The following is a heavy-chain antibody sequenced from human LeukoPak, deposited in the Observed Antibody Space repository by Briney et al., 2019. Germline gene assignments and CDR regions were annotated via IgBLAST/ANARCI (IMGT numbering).Heavy chain of an antibody. Sequence: SETLSLTCTVSGGSISSYYWSWIRQPPGKGLEWIGYIYYSGSTNYNPSLKSRVTISVDTSKNQFSLKLSSVTAADTAVYYCARLAAAGEGLLDYWGQGTLVTVSS. D-gene: IGHD6-13*01. CDR1: GGSISSYY. CDR2: IYYSGST. J-gene: IGHJ4*02. CDR3: ARLAAAGEGLLDY. V-gene: IGHV4-59*08.